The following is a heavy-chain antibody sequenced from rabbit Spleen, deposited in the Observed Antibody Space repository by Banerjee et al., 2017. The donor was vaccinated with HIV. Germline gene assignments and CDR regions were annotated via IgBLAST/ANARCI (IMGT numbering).Heavy chain of an antibody. CDR2: ITGSSSGFV. J-gene: IGHJ6*01. Sequence: QEQLVESGGGLVQPEGSLTLTCKASGFSFSNKVVMCWVRQAPGKGLEWIACITGSSSGFVYSATWAKGRFTCSKTSSTTVTLQMTSLTVADTATYFCARDTGSSFSSYGMDLWGPGTLVTVS. CDR3: ARDTGSSFSSYGMDL. CDR1: GFSFSNKVV. V-gene: IGHV1S45*01. D-gene: IGHD8-1*01.